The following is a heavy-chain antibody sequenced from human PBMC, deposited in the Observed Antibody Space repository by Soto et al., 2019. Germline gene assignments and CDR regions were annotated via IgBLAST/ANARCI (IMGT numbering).Heavy chain of an antibody. Sequence: PSETLSLTCTVSGGSIGSYYWNWIRQPPGKTLEWIGHIYYSGFTKYNPSLRSRLTISVDTSKNQFSLRLNSLTPADTAVYYCAGGYYYDSSGYSQDFEYWGQGTLVTVSS. V-gene: IGHV4-59*01. CDR3: AGGYYYDSSGYSQDFEY. CDR1: GGSIGSYY. D-gene: IGHD3-22*01. J-gene: IGHJ4*02. CDR2: IYYSGFT.